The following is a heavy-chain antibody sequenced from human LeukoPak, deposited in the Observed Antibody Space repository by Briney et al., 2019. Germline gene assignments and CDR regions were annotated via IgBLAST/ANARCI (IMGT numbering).Heavy chain of an antibody. J-gene: IGHJ6*03. V-gene: IGHV3-7*01. D-gene: IGHD3-10*01. Sequence: GGSLRLSCAASGFDISRYWMSWVRQAPGKGLEWVATIKQDGSEKDYVDSVKGRFTISRDNATNSLYLQMNSLRAEDTDVYYCTTGGARYYYIDVWGKGTTVTVSS. CDR2: IKQDGSEK. CDR1: GFDISRYW. CDR3: TTGGARYYYIDV.